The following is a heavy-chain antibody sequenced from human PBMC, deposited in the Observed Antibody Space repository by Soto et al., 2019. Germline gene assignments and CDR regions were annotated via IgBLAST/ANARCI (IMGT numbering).Heavy chain of an antibody. CDR1: GGSISSGGYS. J-gene: IGHJ5*02. CDR2: IYHSGST. D-gene: IGHD2-15*01. Sequence: SETLSLTXAVSGGSISSGGYSWSWIRQPPGKGLEWIGDIYHSGSTYYNPSLKSRVTISVDRSKKQFSLKLSSVTAADTAVYSCERASGFCGGASCLVGCLDPGGKGTWVTVS. CDR3: ERASGFCGGASCLVGCLDP. V-gene: IGHV4-30-2*01.